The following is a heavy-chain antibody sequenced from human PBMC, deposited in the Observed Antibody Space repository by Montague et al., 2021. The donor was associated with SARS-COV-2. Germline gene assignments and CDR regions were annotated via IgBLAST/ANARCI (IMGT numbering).Heavy chain of an antibody. D-gene: IGHD3-16*01. CDR1: GGSISSSSYY. Sequence: SETLSLTCTVSGGSISSSSYYWGWIRQPPGKGLEWIGSIYYSGSTYYNPSLKSRVTISVDTSKNQFSLKLSSVTAADTAVYYCARQSGDLGPDTYYYGMDVWGQGTTVTVSS. CDR2: IYYSGST. J-gene: IGHJ6*02. V-gene: IGHV4-39*01. CDR3: ARQSGDLGPDTYYYGMDV.